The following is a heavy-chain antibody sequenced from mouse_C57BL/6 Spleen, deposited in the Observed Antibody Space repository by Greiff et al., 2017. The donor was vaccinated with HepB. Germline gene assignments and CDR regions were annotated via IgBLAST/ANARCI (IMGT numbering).Heavy chain of an antibody. CDR3: APYDYDGYFDF. V-gene: IGHV1-50*01. CDR2: IDPSDSYT. D-gene: IGHD2-4*01. J-gene: IGHJ1*03. Sequence: QVQLQQPGAELVKPGASVKLSCKASGYTFTSYWMQWVKQRPGQGLEWIGEIDPSDSYTNYNQKFKGKATLTVDTSSSTAYMQLSSLTSEDSAVYYCAPYDYDGYFDFWGTGTTVTVSS. CDR1: GYTFTSYW.